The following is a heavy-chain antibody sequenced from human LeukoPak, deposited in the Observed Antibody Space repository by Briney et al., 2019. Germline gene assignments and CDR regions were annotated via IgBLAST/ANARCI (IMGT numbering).Heavy chain of an antibody. CDR3: ARDLSPVVRASPMGY. CDR1: GFTFSSYS. V-gene: IGHV3-48*01. J-gene: IGHJ4*02. Sequence: GGSLRLSCAASGFTFSSYSMNWVRQAPGKGLEWVSYISSGSRTIYYADSVKGRFTISSDTSKNTLYLQMNSLRAEDTAVYYCARDLSPVVRASPMGYWGQGTLVTVSS. CDR2: ISSGSRTI. D-gene: IGHD3-10*01.